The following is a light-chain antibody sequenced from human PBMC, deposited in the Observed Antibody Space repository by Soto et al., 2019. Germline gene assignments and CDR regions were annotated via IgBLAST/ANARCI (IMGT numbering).Light chain of an antibody. J-gene: IGLJ2*01. Sequence: QSVLTQPPSASGSPGQSVTISCTGTSSDVGGYNYVSWYQQHPGKAPKLMIYEVSKRPSGVTDRFSGSKSGNTASLTVSGLQSEEEADYYCSSYAGSNKVVFCGGTKLTVL. CDR1: SSDVGGYNY. CDR2: EVS. V-gene: IGLV2-8*01. CDR3: SSYAGSNKVV.